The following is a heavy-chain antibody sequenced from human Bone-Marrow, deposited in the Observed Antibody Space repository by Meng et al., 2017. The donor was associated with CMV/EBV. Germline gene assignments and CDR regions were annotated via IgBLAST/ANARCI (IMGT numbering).Heavy chain of an antibody. V-gene: IGHV3-15*01. J-gene: IGHJ4*02. CDR2: IKTKTDGGTT. CDR3: TLQGEGEDY. CDR1: GFTFSNAW. D-gene: IGHD3-16*01. Sequence: GASLKISCAASGFTFSNAWMSWVRQAPGKGLEWVGRIKTKTDGGTTDYAAPVKGRFTISRDDSKNTLYLQMNSLKTEDTAVYYCTLQGEGEDYWGQGTLVTVSS.